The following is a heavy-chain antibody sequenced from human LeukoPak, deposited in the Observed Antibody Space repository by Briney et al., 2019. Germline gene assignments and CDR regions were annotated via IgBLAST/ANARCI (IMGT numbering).Heavy chain of an antibody. J-gene: IGHJ4*02. CDR3: ARQPYYYDSSGYYPFDY. Sequence: SETLSLTCTVSGGSISSYYWGWIRQPAGKGLEWIGRINTSGSTNYNPSLKNRVTISVDTSKNQFSLKLSSVTAADTAVYYCARQPYYYDSSGYYPFDYWGQGTLVTVSS. CDR2: INTSGST. D-gene: IGHD3-22*01. CDR1: GGSISSYY. V-gene: IGHV4-4*07.